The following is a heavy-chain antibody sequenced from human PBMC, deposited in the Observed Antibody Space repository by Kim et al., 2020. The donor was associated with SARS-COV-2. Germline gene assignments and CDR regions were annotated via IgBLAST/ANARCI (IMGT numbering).Heavy chain of an antibody. CDR2: INHSGST. CDR1: GGSFSGYY. J-gene: IGHJ4*02. D-gene: IGHD3-22*01. V-gene: IGHV4-34*01. CDR3: ARSSFTMIVVVTSGGFDY. Sequence: SETLSLTCAVYGGSFSGYYWSWIRQPPGKGLEWIGEINHSGSTNYNPSLKSRVTISVDTSKNQFSLKLSSVTAADTAVYYCARSSFTMIVVVTSGGFDYWGRGTLVTVSA.